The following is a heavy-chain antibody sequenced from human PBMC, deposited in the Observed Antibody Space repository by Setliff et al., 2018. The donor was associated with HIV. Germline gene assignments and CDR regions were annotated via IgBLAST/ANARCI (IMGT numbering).Heavy chain of an antibody. CDR1: GFTFSDYY. CDR2: IRGAAYGGTI. Sequence: GESLKISCAASGFTFSDYYMTWVRQAPGKGLEWVGFIRGAAYGGTIEYAASVKGRFTISRDDSKSIAYLQMNSLKSEDTAVYYCTRWEGGYDYYYGMDVWGQGTTVTVSS. CDR3: TRWEGGYDYYYGMDV. D-gene: IGHD1-26*01. J-gene: IGHJ6*02. V-gene: IGHV3-49*04.